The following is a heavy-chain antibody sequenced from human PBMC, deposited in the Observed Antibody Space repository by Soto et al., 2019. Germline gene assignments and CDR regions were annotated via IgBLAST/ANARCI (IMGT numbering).Heavy chain of an antibody. J-gene: IGHJ4*02. CDR1: GYDFFKYN. Sequence: QVQLVQSGAEVKKPGASVKVSCKTSGYDFFKYNMHWVRQAPGQGLEWMGVMNRNGGYTRHAQKFQGRVIMTRDTSSKIVYMELSGLTSADTAMYYCTRADSDVVILPDVRPLFDLWGQGALVTVSS. D-gene: IGHD2-21*02. V-gene: IGHV1-46*01. CDR3: TRADSDVVILPDVRPLFDL. CDR2: MNRNGGYT.